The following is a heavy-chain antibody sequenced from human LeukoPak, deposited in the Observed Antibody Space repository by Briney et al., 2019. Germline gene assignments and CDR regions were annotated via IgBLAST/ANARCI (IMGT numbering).Heavy chain of an antibody. CDR3: ARDLRKSADYYFDY. V-gene: IGHV3-30-3*01. Sequence: GGSLRLSCAASGFTFSSYAMHWVRQAPGKGLEWVAVISYDGSNKYYADSVKGRFTISRDNSKNTLYLQMNSLRAEDTAVYYCARDLRKSADYYFDYWGQGTLVTVSS. CDR2: ISYDGSNK. D-gene: IGHD3/OR15-3a*01. CDR1: GFTFSSYA. J-gene: IGHJ4*02.